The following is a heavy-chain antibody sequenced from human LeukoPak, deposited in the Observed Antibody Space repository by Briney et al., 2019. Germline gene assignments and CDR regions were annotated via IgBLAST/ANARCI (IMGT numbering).Heavy chain of an antibody. CDR1: GFTVSSNY. V-gene: IGHV3-53*01. CDR3: AREVQLERLGFGKEGSAFDY. D-gene: IGHD1-1*01. CDR2: TYSNGRT. Sequence: GGSLRLSCAASGFTVSSNYMSWVRQAPGKGLEWVSVTYSNGRTYYADSVKGRFTISRDISKNTLYLQMDSLRAEDTAVYYCAREVQLERLGFGKEGSAFDYWGQGTLVTVSS. J-gene: IGHJ4*02.